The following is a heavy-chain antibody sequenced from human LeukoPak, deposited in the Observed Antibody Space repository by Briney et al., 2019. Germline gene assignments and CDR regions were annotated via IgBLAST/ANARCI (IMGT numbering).Heavy chain of an antibody. V-gene: IGHV6-1*01. CDR3: ARDRANSGTYYAFDI. CDR1: GDSVSSNSVG. D-gene: IGHD1-26*01. CDR2: TYYRSTLYN. J-gene: IGHJ3*02. Sequence: SQTLSLTCVISGDSVSSNSVGWNWIRQSPSRGLEWLGRTYYRSTLYNDYTSSMRSRITINADTSKNQFSLQLNSQTPEVTAVYYCARDRANSGTYYAFDIWGQGTMVTVSS.